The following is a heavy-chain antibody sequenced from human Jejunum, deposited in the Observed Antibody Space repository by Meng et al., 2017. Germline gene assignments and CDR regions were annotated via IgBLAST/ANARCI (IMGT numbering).Heavy chain of an antibody. V-gene: IGHV3-74*02. CDR3: TNDRLNH. CDR2: INPDGSNP. CDR1: GFTFTDHW. D-gene: IGHD1-1*01. Sequence: EVQLGGSGGGLAQPGGSLGHSCSGSGFTFTDHWMHWVRQGPGKGLVWVSRINPDGSNPTYADSVKGRFTISRDNAKNTVYLQMNSLRAEDTAVYYCTNDRLNHWGQGALVTVSS. J-gene: IGHJ1*01.